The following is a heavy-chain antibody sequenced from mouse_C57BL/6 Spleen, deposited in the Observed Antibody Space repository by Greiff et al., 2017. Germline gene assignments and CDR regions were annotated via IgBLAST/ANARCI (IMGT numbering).Heavy chain of an antibody. V-gene: IGHV1-26*01. Sequence: EVQLQQSGPELVKPGASVKISCTASGYTFTDYYMNWVNQSHGKSLEWIGDINPNNGGTSYNQKFKGKSTLTVDKSSSTAYMELRSLTSEDSAVYYCARWWDGYSGFAYWGQGTLVTVSA. J-gene: IGHJ3*01. CDR2: INPNNGGT. D-gene: IGHD2-3*01. CDR3: ARWWDGYSGFAY. CDR1: GYTFTDYY.